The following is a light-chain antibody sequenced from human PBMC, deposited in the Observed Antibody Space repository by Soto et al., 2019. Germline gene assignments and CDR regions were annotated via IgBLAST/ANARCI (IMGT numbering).Light chain of an antibody. J-gene: IGKJ1*01. CDR3: QPYMSSVT. V-gene: IGKV3-20*01. CDR2: GAS. Sequence: EIVLTQSPGSLSLSPGQRATLSCRASQSVDTTFFAWYQKKPGQAPRLLIYGASKRATGIQDRFSGSGSGTDFTLIISRLEPEDFAVYYCQPYMSSVTLVQGIKVEIK. CDR1: QSVDTTF.